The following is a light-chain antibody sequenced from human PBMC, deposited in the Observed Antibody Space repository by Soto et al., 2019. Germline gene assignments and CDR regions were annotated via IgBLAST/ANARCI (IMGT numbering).Light chain of an antibody. V-gene: IGLV3-1*01. J-gene: IGLJ2*01. CDR3: QAWDSSTAS. CDR1: KLGDKY. Sequence: SYELTQPPSVSVSPGQTASITCSGDKLGDKYVCWYQQKPGQSPVVVIYQNNKRPSGIPERFSGSNSGNTATLTISGTQAMDEADYYCQAWDSSTASFGGGTKLTVL. CDR2: QNN.